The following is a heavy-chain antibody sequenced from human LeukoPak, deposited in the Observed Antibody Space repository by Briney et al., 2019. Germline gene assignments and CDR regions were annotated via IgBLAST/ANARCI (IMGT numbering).Heavy chain of an antibody. CDR3: ARVARYCSGGSCYPYYFDY. V-gene: IGHV1-46*01. CDR1: GYTFTSYY. J-gene: IGHJ4*02. Sequence: ASVKVSCKASGYTFTSYYMHWVRQAPGQGLEWMGIINPSGGSTSYAQKFQGRVTMTRDMSTSTVYMELSSLRSEDTAVYYRARVARYCSGGSCYPYYFDYWGQGTLVTVSS. CDR2: INPSGGST. D-gene: IGHD2-15*01.